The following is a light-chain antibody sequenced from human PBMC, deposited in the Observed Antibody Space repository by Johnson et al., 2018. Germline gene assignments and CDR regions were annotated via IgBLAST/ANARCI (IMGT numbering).Light chain of an antibody. J-gene: IGLJ1*01. V-gene: IGLV1-51*02. Sequence: QSVLTQPPSVSAAPGQKVTISCSGSSSNIGNNYVSWYQQLPGTAPKLLIYENNKRPSGIPDRFSGSKSGPSATLGITGLQTGAEADYYCGTWDSRLSAGNVFGTGTKVTVL. CDR3: GTWDSRLSAGNV. CDR1: SSNIGNNY. CDR2: ENN.